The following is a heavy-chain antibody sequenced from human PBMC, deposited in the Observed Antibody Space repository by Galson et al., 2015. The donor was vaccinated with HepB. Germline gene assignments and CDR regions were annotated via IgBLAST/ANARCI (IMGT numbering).Heavy chain of an antibody. CDR1: GFTFSRYN. V-gene: IGHV3-21*01. D-gene: IGHD3-16*01. CDR2: ITGSSTYI. J-gene: IGHJ4*01. CDR3: ARGGSGNSFDY. Sequence: SLRLSCAASGFTFSRYNMNWVRQAPGKGLEWVSSITGSSTYIDYTDSVRGLTISRDNAKNSLYLRMDSLRAEDTAVYYCARGGSGNSFDYWG.